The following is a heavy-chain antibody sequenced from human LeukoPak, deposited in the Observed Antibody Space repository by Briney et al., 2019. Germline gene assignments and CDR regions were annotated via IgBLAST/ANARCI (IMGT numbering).Heavy chain of an antibody. V-gene: IGHV5-51*01. CDR1: GYSFTSYW. Sequence: GESLKISCKGSGYSFTSYWIGWVRQLPGKGLEWMGIIYPGDSDTRYSPSFQGQVTISAVKSISTAYLQWSSLKASDTAMYYCARLTRYYSSNDAFDIWGQGTMVTVSS. CDR2: IYPGDSDT. D-gene: IGHD3-10*01. CDR3: ARLTRYYSSNDAFDI. J-gene: IGHJ3*02.